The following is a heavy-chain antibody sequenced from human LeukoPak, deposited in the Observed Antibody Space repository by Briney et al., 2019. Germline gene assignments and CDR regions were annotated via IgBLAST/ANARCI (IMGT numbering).Heavy chain of an antibody. J-gene: IGHJ5*02. V-gene: IGHV1-18*01. D-gene: IGHD2-15*01. CDR2: ISTYNGNT. CDR1: GYTFTSHG. Sequence: GASVKVSCKASGYTFTSHGISWVRQAPGQGLEWMGWISTYNGNTNYAQKLQGRVSMTTDTSTSTAYMDLRSLRSDDTAVYYCARGPLPLGYWIDPWGQGTLVTVSS. CDR3: ARGPLPLGYWIDP.